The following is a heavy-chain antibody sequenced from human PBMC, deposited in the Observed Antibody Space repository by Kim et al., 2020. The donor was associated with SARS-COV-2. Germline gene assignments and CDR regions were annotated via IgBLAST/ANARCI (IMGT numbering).Heavy chain of an antibody. CDR2: INAGNGNT. Sequence: ASVKVSCKASGYTFTSYAMHWVRQAPGQRLEWMGWINAGNGNTKYSQKFQGRVTITRDTSASTAYMELSSLRSEDTAVYYCASGSLAVDYYDSSGYYYTPYWDCWGQRTLVTVSS. V-gene: IGHV1-3*01. D-gene: IGHD3-22*01. CDR1: GYTFTSYA. J-gene: IGHJ4*02. CDR3: ASGSLAVDYYDSSGYYYTPYWDC.